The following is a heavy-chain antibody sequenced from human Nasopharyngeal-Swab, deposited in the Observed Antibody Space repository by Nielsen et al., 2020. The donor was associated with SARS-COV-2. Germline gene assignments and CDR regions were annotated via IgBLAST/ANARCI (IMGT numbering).Heavy chain of an antibody. CDR2: INWNSGTT. V-gene: IGHV3-9*01. Sequence: GGSLRLSCAASGFTFDEYAMHWVRQAPGKDLEWVSGINWNSGTTIYADAVKGRFTISRDNAKSSLYLQMSSLRAEDTALYFCTKGSSSGSYPNWFDPWGQGTLVTVSS. J-gene: IGHJ5*02. D-gene: IGHD3-10*01. CDR3: TKGSSSGSYPNWFDP. CDR1: GFTFDEYA.